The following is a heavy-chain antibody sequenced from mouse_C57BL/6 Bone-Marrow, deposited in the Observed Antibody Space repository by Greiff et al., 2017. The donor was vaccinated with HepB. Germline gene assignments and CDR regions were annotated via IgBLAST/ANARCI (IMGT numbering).Heavy chain of an antibody. CDR3: ARRRSSGYDGFAY. J-gene: IGHJ3*01. CDR1: GYTFTSYW. D-gene: IGHD3-2*02. Sequence: QVQLQQPGAELVKPGASVKLSCKASGYTFTSYWMQWVKQRPGQGLEWIGEIDPSDSYTNYNQKFKGKATLTVDTSSSTAYMQLSSLTSEDSAVYYCARRRSSGYDGFAYWGQGTLVTVSA. V-gene: IGHV1-50*01. CDR2: IDPSDSYT.